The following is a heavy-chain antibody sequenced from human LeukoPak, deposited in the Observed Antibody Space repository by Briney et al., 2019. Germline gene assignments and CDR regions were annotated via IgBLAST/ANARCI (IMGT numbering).Heavy chain of an antibody. Sequence: SETLSLTCTVSGGSISSYYWSWIRQPAGKGLEWIGRIYTSGSTNYNPSLKSRVTMSVDTSKNQFSLKLSSVTAAATAVHYCARLLRYTGTWKNAFDIWAKGQWSPSLQ. J-gene: IGHJ3*02. CDR1: GGSISSYY. CDR2: IYTSGST. V-gene: IGHV4-4*07. CDR3: ARLLRYTGTWKNAFDI. D-gene: IGHD2-15*01.